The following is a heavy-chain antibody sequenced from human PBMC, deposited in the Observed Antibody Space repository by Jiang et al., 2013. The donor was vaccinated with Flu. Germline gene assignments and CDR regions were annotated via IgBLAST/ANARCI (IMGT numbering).Heavy chain of an antibody. CDR2: INGGDGDT. V-gene: IGHV1-3*01. CDR3: ARNGLGFFATYYFDF. J-gene: IGHJ4*02. Sequence: GAEVKKPGASLTISCKASGYTLTNFAYHWVRQAPGQTLEWLGWINGGDGDTRYSQDFEGRITITRDSGANTVYMQLRSLKSEDTAIYYCARNGLGFFATYYFDFWGQGTLLTVSS. CDR1: GYTLTNFA. D-gene: IGHD2/OR15-2a*01.